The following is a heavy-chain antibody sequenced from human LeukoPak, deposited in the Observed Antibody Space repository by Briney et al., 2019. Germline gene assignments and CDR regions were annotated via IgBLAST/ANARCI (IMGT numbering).Heavy chain of an antibody. J-gene: IGHJ4*02. V-gene: IGHV3-23*01. D-gene: IGHD2-15*01. Sequence: GGSLRLSCSASGFTFSTYAMGWVRQAPGKGMEWVSAISSRGDYTYYADSVKGRFTLSRDNSKNTLFLQMNSLRAEDTAVYYCVRQLGYCSDGSCYFDYWGQGTLVTVSS. CDR3: VRQLGYCSDGSCYFDY. CDR1: GFTFSTYA. CDR2: ISSRGDYT.